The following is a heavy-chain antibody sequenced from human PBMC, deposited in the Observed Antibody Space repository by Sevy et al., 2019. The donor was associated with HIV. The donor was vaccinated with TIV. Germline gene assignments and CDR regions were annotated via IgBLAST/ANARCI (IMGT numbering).Heavy chain of an antibody. CDR1: GYTFTGYY. J-gene: IGHJ5*02. CDR3: ARAGCSSYEKSVNWFYP. CDR2: INPNSGGT. D-gene: IGHD6-13*01. V-gene: IGHV1-2*02. Sequence: ASVKVSCKASGYTFTGYYMHWVRQAPGQGLEWMGWINPNSGGTNYPQKFQGRVTMTRETYISTPYIEPSRQRSNDTAVKYRARAGCSSYEKSVNWFYPWGQGTLVTVSS.